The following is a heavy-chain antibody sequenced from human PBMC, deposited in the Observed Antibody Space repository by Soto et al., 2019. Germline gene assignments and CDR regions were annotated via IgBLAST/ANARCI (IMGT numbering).Heavy chain of an antibody. CDR1: GYRFTDYY. V-gene: IGHV1-2*02. CDR3: ARGAPSHYYFFALDV. J-gene: IGHJ6*02. CDR2: IKPSTGGA. D-gene: IGHD1-26*01. Sequence: ASVKVSCKAFGYRFTDYYLHWVRQAPGQGLDWMGWIKPSTGGASYAEKFQAGVIMTSDTSMNTVYMGMSNLTSDDTALYFCARGAPSHYYFFALDVWGPGTPVTVSS.